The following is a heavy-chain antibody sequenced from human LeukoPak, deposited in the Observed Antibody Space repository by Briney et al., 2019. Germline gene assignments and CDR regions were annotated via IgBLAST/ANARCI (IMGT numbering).Heavy chain of an antibody. V-gene: IGHV4-34*01. CDR3: ARHYRDMVYYYYMDV. Sequence: SETLSLTCAVYGGSFSGYYWSWIRQSRGKGLEWIGEINHSGSPNYNPSLKSRVTISADTSKNQFSLKLSSVTAADTAVYYCARHYRDMVYYYYMDVWGKGSTVTVSS. CDR2: INHSGSP. J-gene: IGHJ6*03. CDR1: GGSFSGYY. D-gene: IGHD2-15*01.